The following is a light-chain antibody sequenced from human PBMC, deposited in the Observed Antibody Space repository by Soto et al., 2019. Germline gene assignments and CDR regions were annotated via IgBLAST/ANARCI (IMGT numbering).Light chain of an antibody. J-gene: IGKJ4*01. Sequence: DIQMTQSPSSLSASVGDRVTITCRTSQSISTSLNWYQQKAGEAPKLLIYGASTLQSGVPSRFSGSGSGTEFTLTISSLQPEDFATYYCQQLNSYPLTFGGGTKVDIK. CDR3: QQLNSYPLT. V-gene: IGKV1-9*01. CDR2: GAS. CDR1: QSISTS.